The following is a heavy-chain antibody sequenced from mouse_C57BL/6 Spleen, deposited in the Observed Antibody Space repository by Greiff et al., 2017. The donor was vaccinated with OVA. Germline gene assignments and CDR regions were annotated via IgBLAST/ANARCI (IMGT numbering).Heavy chain of an antibody. CDR3: ARKAAQATWFAY. D-gene: IGHD3-2*02. CDR2: IDPSDSET. CDR1: GYTFTSYW. J-gene: IGHJ3*01. Sequence: QVQLQQSGAELVRPGSSVKLSCKASGYTFTSYWMHWVKQRPIQGLEWIGNIDPSDSETHYTQKFKDKATLTVDKSSSTAYMQLSSLTSEDSAVYYCARKAAQATWFAYWGQGTLVTVSA. V-gene: IGHV1-52*01.